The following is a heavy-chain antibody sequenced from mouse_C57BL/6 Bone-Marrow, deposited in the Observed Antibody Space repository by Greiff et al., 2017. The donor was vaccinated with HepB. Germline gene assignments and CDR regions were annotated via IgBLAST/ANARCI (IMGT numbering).Heavy chain of an antibody. CDR3: ARKGANWDVDWYFDV. D-gene: IGHD4-1*01. CDR1: GFSLTSYA. J-gene: IGHJ1*03. CDR2: IWTGGGT. Sequence: VKLVESGPGLVAPSQSLSITCTVSGFSLTSYAISWVRQPPGKGLEWLGVIWTGGGTNYNSALKSRLSISNDNSKSQVFLKMNSLQTDDTARYYCARKGANWDVDWYFDVWGTGTTVTVSS. V-gene: IGHV2-9-1*01.